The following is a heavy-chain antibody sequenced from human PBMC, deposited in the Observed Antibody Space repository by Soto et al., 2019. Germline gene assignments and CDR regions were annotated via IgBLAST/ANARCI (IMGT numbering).Heavy chain of an antibody. Sequence: QITLKESGPTLVKPTQTLTLTCTFSGFSLSTSGVGVGWIRQPPGKALEWLALIYWNDDKRYRPSLKSRHTIPKDTSKNHVVLTMTDMDPVDTATYYCAHSANDDILTGKTPRGFDYWGQGTLVTVSA. CDR2: IYWNDDK. J-gene: IGHJ4*02. D-gene: IGHD3-9*01. CDR3: AHSANDDILTGKTPRGFDY. V-gene: IGHV2-5*01. CDR1: GFSLSTSGVG.